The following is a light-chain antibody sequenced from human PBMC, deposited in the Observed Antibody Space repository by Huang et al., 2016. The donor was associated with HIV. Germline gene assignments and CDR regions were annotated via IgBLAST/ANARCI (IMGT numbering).Light chain of an antibody. CDR2: GAS. J-gene: IGKJ1*01. V-gene: IGKV3-20*01. CDR3: QHYGDLPWT. CDR1: QAVTSDY. Sequence: EIVLTQSPGSLSLSPGERATLSCRASQAVTSDYLAWYQQRPGQGPRLLIYGASTRATGILDRVSGGGSGTDFTLTISSLEPEDSAVYYCQHYGDLPWTFGQGTKVEI.